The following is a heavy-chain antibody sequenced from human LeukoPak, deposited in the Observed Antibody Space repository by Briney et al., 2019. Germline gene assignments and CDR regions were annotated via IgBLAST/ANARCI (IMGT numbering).Heavy chain of an antibody. D-gene: IGHD1-26*01. V-gene: IGHV1-46*01. J-gene: IGHJ5*02. CDR1: GYTFTSNG. CDR2: INPSGSST. CDR3: ARDNSVGETAWWFDP. Sequence: ASVKVSCKASGYTFTSNGISWVRQAPGQGLEWMGLINPSGSSTTYAQRFQGRVTMTRDISTSTDYMELTSLTSDDTAMYYCARDNSVGETAWWFDPWGQGTLVTVSS.